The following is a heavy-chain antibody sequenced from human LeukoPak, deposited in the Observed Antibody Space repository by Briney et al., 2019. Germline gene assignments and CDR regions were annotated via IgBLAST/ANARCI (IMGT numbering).Heavy chain of an antibody. Sequence: SETLSLTCTVSGGSISSSNYYWGWIRQPPGKGLEWIGSIYYSGSTYYNPSLKSRVTISVDTSKNQFSLKLSSVTAADTAVYYCAVYNGYSSGWKGMDVWGQGTTVTVSS. V-gene: IGHV4-39*01. J-gene: IGHJ6*02. CDR1: GGSISSSNYY. CDR3: AVYNGYSSGWKGMDV. CDR2: IYYSGST. D-gene: IGHD6-19*01.